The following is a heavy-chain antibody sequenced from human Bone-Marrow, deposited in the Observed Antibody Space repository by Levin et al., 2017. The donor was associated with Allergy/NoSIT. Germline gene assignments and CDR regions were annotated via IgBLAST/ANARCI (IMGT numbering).Heavy chain of an antibody. Sequence: GESLKISCKASGYIFTGYYMHWVRQAPGQGLEWMGWINPNTGGANSAQRFQGRVTMTRDTSITTAYMELRSLGSDDTAVYSCARSSGTLGPFDYRGQGTLVTVSS. CDR3: ARSSGTLGPFDY. CDR1: GYIFTGYY. V-gene: IGHV1-2*02. J-gene: IGHJ4*02. CDR2: INPNTGGA. D-gene: IGHD1-7*01.